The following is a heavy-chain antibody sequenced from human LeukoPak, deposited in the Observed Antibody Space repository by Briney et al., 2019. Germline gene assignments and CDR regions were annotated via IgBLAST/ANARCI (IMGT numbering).Heavy chain of an antibody. CDR1: GFTFSSYS. D-gene: IGHD1/OR15-1a*01. CDR2: ISSSSSYI. J-gene: IGHJ4*02. CDR3: ARNWYRTKMISDY. Sequence: GGSLRLSCAASGFTFSSYSMNWVRQAPGKGLEWVSSISSSSSYIYYADSVKGRFTISRDNAKNSLYLQMNSLRAEDTAVYYCARNWYRTKMISDYWRQGTLLTVSS. V-gene: IGHV3-21*01.